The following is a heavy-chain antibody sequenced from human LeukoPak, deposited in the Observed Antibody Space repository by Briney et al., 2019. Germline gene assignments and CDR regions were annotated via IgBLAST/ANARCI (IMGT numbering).Heavy chain of an antibody. D-gene: IGHD1-7*01. CDR3: ASATTTPGTTDFDY. Sequence: SETLSLTCNVSGGSISSSYWTWIRQPPGKGLEWIGYIHYSGSTSYNPSLKSRVTISLHTSEKQFSLKLRSVTAADTAVYYCASATTTPGTTDFDYWGQGTLVTVSS. CDR1: GGSISSSY. CDR2: IHYSGST. J-gene: IGHJ4*02. V-gene: IGHV4-59*01.